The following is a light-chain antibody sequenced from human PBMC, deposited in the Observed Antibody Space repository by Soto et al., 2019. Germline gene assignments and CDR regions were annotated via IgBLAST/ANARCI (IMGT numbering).Light chain of an antibody. Sequence: QSALTQPASVSGSPGQSITISCTGIASDISGSNYVSWYQQHPGKAPKLIIYEVTNRPSGVSNRFSGSKSGNTASLTISGLQAEDEADYYCSSYTSSTALLFGGGTKLTV. CDR2: EVT. CDR1: ASDISGSNY. V-gene: IGLV2-14*01. J-gene: IGLJ3*02. CDR3: SSYTSSTALL.